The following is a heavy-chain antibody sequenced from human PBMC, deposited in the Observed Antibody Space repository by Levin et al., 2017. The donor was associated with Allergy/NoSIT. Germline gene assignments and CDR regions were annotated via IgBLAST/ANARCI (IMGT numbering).Heavy chain of an antibody. V-gene: IGHV3-23*01. J-gene: IGHJ4*02. Sequence: GGSLRLSCAASGFSFTNYAMTWVRQAPGKGLEWVSGIDSNGGCTYAESVKGRFTISRDTSKNTLYLQMNSLRAEDTAVYYCARGRSDSYEGLMDYWGQGTLVTVSS. CDR3: ARGRSDSYEGLMDY. CDR2: IDSNGGCT. CDR1: GFSFTNYA. D-gene: IGHD3-22*01.